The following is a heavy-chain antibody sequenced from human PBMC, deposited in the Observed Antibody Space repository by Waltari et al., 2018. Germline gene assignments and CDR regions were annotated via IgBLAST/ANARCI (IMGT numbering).Heavy chain of an antibody. CDR1: GFTFTKYW. J-gene: IGHJ6*02. CDR2: IKSDRRST. CDR3: VTDDPGLGLDV. Sequence: EVQLVESGGGLVQPGGSLRLSCAASGFTFTKYWMHWVRQDAGKGLMWVAHIKSDRRSTTYGDSVKGRFTITRDNARDTVYLQMTSLRAEDTAVYFCVTDDPGLGLDVWGQGTTVTVSS. V-gene: IGHV3-74*01. D-gene: IGHD7-27*01.